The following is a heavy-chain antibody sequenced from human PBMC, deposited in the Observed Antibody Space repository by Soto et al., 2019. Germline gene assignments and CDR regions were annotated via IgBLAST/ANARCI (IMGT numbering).Heavy chain of an antibody. J-gene: IGHJ6*02. CDR2: IDSDGSST. V-gene: IGHV3-74*01. Sequence: PGGSLRLSCAASGFTFGSYWMNWVRQAPGKGLVWVSRIDSDGSSTTYADSVKGRFTTSRDNAKNTLYLQMSSLRVEDTAVYYCARGRPYGMDVWGQGTTVTGSS. CDR1: GFTFGSYW. CDR3: ARGRPYGMDV.